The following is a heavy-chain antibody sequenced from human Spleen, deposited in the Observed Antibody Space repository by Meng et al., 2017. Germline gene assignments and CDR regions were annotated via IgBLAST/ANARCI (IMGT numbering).Heavy chain of an antibody. CDR3: ARAGGSS. CDR1: GGSFSDYY. J-gene: IGHJ4*02. D-gene: IGHD6-13*01. Sequence: VQLQQWGARLLKPSETLYLTCVVSGGSFSDYYWSGIRQPPGKGLEWIGEINHSGSTNYSPSLKSRVTISVDTSKNQFSLKLSSVTAADTAVYYCARAGGSSWGQGTLVTVSS. V-gene: IGHV4-34*01. CDR2: INHSGST.